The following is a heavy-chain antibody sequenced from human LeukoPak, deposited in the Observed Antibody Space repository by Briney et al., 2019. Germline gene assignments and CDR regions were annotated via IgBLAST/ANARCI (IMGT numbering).Heavy chain of an antibody. V-gene: IGHV3-30-3*01. D-gene: IGHD3-10*01. CDR2: ISYDGSNK. Sequence: GGSLRLSCAASGFTFSSYAMHWVRQAPGKGLEWVAVISYDGSNKYYADSVKGRFTISRDNSKNTLYLQMNSLRAEDTAVYYCARDVDKLWFGYFDYWGQGTLVTVSS. J-gene: IGHJ4*02. CDR3: ARDVDKLWFGYFDY. CDR1: GFTFSSYA.